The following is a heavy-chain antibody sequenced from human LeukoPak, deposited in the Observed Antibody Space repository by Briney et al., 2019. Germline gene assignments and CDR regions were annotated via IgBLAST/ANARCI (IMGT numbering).Heavy chain of an antibody. V-gene: IGHV3-20*04. D-gene: IGHD3-9*01. CDR3: ARGFWYYDILTGYYTRTSFYYFDY. CDR1: GFTFDDYG. J-gene: IGHJ4*02. Sequence: PGGSLRLSCAASGFTFDDYGMSWVRQAPGEGLEWVSGINWNGGSTGYADSVKGRFTISRDNAKNSLYLQMNSLRAEDTALYYCARGFWYYDILTGYYTRTSFYYFDYWGQGTLVTVSS. CDR2: INWNGGST.